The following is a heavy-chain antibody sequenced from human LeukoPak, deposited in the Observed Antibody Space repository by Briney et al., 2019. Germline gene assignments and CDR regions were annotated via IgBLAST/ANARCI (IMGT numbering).Heavy chain of an antibody. CDR2: SGSGGNV. CDR1: GFTFSSYG. CDR3: AELGITMIGGV. V-gene: IGHV3-23*01. J-gene: IGHJ6*04. D-gene: IGHD3-10*02. Sequence: AGGTLRLSCAASGFTFSSYGMSWVRQAPGKGLEWVSSSGSGGNVYYAGSVRGRFTISRGNSKNTVYLQMNSLRAEDTAVYYCAELGITMIGGVWGKGTTVTISS.